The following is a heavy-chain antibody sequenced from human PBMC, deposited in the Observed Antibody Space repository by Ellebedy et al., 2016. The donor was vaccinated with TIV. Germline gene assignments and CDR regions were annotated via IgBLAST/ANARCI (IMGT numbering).Heavy chain of an antibody. D-gene: IGHD3/OR15-3a*01. CDR2: ISGTGDTI. V-gene: IGHV3-11*04. Sequence: GGSLRLXCVASGFTFSDYYMSWIRQAPGKGLEWISYISGTGDTIYYADSVKGRFTISRENAKNSLYLQMNSLRAGDTAVYYCARGTVRAFDIWGQGTMVTVSS. CDR3: ARGTVRAFDI. J-gene: IGHJ3*02. CDR1: GFTFSDYY.